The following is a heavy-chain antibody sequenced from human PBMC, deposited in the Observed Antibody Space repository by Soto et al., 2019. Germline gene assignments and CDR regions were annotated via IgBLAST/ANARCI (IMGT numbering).Heavy chain of an antibody. Sequence: GASVKVSCKASGYTFTSYDINWVRQATGQGLEWMGWMNPNSGNTGYAQKFQGRVTMTRNTSISTAYMELSSLRSEDTAVYYCARGRRVIFGVVISLYYYYYMDVWGKGTTVTVSS. D-gene: IGHD3-3*01. V-gene: IGHV1-8*01. CDR3: ARGRRVIFGVVISLYYYYYMDV. CDR1: GYTFTSYD. J-gene: IGHJ6*03. CDR2: MNPNSGNT.